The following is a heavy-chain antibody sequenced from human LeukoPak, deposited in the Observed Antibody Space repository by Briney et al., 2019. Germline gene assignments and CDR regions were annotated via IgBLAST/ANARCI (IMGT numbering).Heavy chain of an antibody. CDR3: ARMFYFDSGSDNWYDP. V-gene: IGHV1-8*02. Sequence: ASVKVSCKASGYTFTGYYMHWVRQAPGQGLEWMGWINPNSGNTGYAQKFQGRVTMTRNTSISTAYMELSSLRSEDTAVYYCARMFYFDSGSDNWYDPWGQGTVVTVSS. CDR1: GYTFTGYY. CDR2: INPNSGNT. J-gene: IGHJ5*02. D-gene: IGHD3-10*01.